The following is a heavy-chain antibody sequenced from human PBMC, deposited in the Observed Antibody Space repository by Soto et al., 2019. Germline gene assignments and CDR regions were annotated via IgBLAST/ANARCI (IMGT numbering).Heavy chain of an antibody. Sequence: QVQLQESGPGLVKPSQTLSLTCTVSGGSVSSGDYSWSWIRQHPGKGLEWVGYIYYSGSTYYNPSLKSRVTISVDTSKNQFSLKVNSVTAADTAVYYCARVVAAQYYYYYMDVWGKGTTVTVSS. CDR3: ARVVAAQYYYYYMDV. CDR2: IYYSGST. J-gene: IGHJ6*03. V-gene: IGHV4-31*03. D-gene: IGHD2-21*01. CDR1: GGSVSSGDYS.